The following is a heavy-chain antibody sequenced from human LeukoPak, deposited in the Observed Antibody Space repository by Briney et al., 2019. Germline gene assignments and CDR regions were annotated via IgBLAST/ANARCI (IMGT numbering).Heavy chain of an antibody. D-gene: IGHD1-1*01. V-gene: IGHV4-34*01. J-gene: IGHJ6*03. CDR2: INHSGST. CDR3: ERVTGTLLRYMDG. Sequence: PSETLSLTCAVYGGSFSDYYWSWLRQPPGKGLEWMGEINHSGSTNYNPSLKSRVTISVDTSKNQFSLKLSSVTAAGTAVYYCERVTGTLLRYMDGWGKGSTVT. CDR1: GGSFSDYY.